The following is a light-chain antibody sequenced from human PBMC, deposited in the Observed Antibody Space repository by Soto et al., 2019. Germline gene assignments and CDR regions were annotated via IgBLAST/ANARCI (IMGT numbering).Light chain of an antibody. J-gene: IGKJ4*01. CDR2: GAS. Sequence: EIVWTQSRGTLSLSPGERATLSCRASQSVSSSYLAWYQQKPGQAPRLLIYGASSRATGIPDRFSGSGSGTDFTLTISRLEPEDFAVYYCQQYGSLLTFGGGTKVDIK. CDR3: QQYGSLLT. CDR1: QSVSSSY. V-gene: IGKV3-20*01.